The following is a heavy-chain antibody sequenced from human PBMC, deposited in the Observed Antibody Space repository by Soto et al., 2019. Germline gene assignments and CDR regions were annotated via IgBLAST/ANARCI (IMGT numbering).Heavy chain of an antibody. D-gene: IGHD2-8*01. CDR3: AREGLGYCTNGVCPSYYYYGMDV. CDR2: IIPIFGTA. Sequence: SVKVSCRAAGGTFSSYAISWVRQAPGQGLEWMGGIIPIFGTANYAQKFQGRVTITADESTSTAYMELSSLRSEDTAVYYCAREGLGYCTNGVCPSYYYYGMDVWGQGTTVTVSS. V-gene: IGHV1-69*13. CDR1: GGTFSSYA. J-gene: IGHJ6*02.